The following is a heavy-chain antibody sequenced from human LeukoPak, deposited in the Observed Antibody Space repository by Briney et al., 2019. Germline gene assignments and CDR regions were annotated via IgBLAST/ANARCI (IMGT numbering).Heavy chain of an antibody. CDR3: ARRGPGSYSGPNFDY. V-gene: IGHV1-69*13. D-gene: IGHD1-26*01. CDR1: GGTFSSYA. Sequence: GASVKVSCKASGGTFSSYAISWVRQAPGQGLEWMGGIIPIFGTANYAQKFQGRVTITADESTSTAYMELSSLRSEDTAVYYCARRGPGSYSGPNFDYWGQGTLVTVSS. J-gene: IGHJ4*02. CDR2: IIPIFGTA.